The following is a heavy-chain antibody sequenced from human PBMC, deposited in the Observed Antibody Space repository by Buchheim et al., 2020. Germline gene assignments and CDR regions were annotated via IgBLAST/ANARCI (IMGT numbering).Heavy chain of an antibody. CDR1: GFTFSSYW. J-gene: IGHJ1*01. CDR2: IGSRNSAI. Sequence: EVQLLESGGGLVQPGGSLRLSCAASGFTFSSYWMSWVRQAPGKGLEWISYIGSRNSAIYYADSVKGRFTISRDDAKNSLHLQMNSLRDEDTAVYYCVAWIRDVDQPWGQGTL. D-gene: IGHD5-12*01. CDR3: VAWIRDVDQP. V-gene: IGHV3-48*02.